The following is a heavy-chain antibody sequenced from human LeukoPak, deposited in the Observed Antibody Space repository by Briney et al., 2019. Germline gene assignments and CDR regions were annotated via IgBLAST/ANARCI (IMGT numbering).Heavy chain of an antibody. Sequence: PGGSLRLSCAASGFTVSTNYMTWVRQAPGKGLEWVSGITWNGAGTGYADSVKGRFTISRDTAKNSLYLQMHSLRAEDTALYYCARNYGGYDGTDFWGQGTLVTVSS. CDR1: GFTVSTNY. J-gene: IGHJ4*02. D-gene: IGHD5-12*01. CDR2: ITWNGAGT. V-gene: IGHV3-20*04. CDR3: ARNYGGYDGTDF.